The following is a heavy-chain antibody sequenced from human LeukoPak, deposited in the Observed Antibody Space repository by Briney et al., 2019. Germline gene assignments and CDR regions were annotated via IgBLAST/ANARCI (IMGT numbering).Heavy chain of an antibody. J-gene: IGHJ5*02. CDR2: INHSGST. Sequence: NPSETLSLTCAVYGGSFSGYYWSWIRQPPGKGLEWNGEINHSGSTNYNPSLKSRVTISVDTSKNQFSLKLSSVTAADTAVYYCARGKYSSSWYEGWFDPWGQGTLVTVSS. CDR1: GGSFSGYY. CDR3: ARGKYSSSWYEGWFDP. D-gene: IGHD6-13*01. V-gene: IGHV4-34*01.